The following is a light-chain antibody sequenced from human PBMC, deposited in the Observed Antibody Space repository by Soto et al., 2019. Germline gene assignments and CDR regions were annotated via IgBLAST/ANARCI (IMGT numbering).Light chain of an antibody. CDR3: SSSTSSNTVV. J-gene: IGLJ2*01. CDR2: EVS. Sequence: QSALTQPAPVSGSPGQSITISCTGTSSDIGGYNYVSWYQQHPGKAPKLIIYEVSNRPSGVSNRFSGSKSGNTASLTISGLQAEDEADYYCSSSTSSNTVVFGGGTKLTVL. CDR1: SSDIGGYNY. V-gene: IGLV2-14*01.